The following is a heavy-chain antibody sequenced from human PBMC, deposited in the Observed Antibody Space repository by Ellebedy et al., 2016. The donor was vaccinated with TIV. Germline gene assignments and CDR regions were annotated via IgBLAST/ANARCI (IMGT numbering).Heavy chain of an antibody. V-gene: IGHV1-69*04. D-gene: IGHD6-13*01. Sequence: AASVKVSCKASGGTFSSYAISWVRQAPGQGLEWMGRIIPILGIANYEQKFQGRVTITADKSTSTAYMELSSLRAEDMAVYYCARRGSSSWYYNYWGQGTLVTVSS. CDR2: IIPILGIA. J-gene: IGHJ4*02. CDR1: GGTFSSYA. CDR3: ARRGSSSWYYNY.